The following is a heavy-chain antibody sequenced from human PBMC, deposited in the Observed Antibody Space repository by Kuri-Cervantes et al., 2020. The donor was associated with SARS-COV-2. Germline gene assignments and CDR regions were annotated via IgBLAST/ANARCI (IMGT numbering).Heavy chain of an antibody. CDR2: INHSGST. CDR3: ARAELGPGWFFDL. V-gene: IGHV4-34*01. CDR1: GGSLSYYY. J-gene: IGHJ2*01. D-gene: IGHD6-13*01. Sequence: SETLSLTCEVYGGSLSYYYWSWVRQPPGKGLEWIGEINHSGSTNYNPSLKSRVTISGDTSKNQFSLKLSSVTAADTAVYYCARAELGPGWFFDLWGRGTLVTVSS.